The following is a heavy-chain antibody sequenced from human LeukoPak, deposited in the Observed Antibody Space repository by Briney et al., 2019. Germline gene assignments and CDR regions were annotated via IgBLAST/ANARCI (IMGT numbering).Heavy chain of an antibody. J-gene: IGHJ4*02. D-gene: IGHD3-22*01. Sequence: GASVKVSCKASGFTFTSSAMQWVRQAPGQGLEWIGWINTNTGNLTYAQGFTGRFVFSLDTSVSTAYLQISSLKAEDTAVYYCARDEKVDTMIVVVYYWGQGTLVTVSS. V-gene: IGHV7-4-1*02. CDR1: GFTFTSSA. CDR3: ARDEKVDTMIVVVYY. CDR2: INTNTGNL.